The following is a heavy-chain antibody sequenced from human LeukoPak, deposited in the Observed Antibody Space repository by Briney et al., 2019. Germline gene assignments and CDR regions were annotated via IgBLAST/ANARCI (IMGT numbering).Heavy chain of an antibody. CDR3: AGTMESESFSTFDN. J-gene: IGHJ4*02. CDR2: IYYSGST. Sequence: PSETLSLTCSVSGGSIRSTSYYWGWIRQPPGKGLEWIGSIYYSGSTYYNSSLKSRVTMSLDPSKNQFSLKLSSVTAADTAVYYCAGTMESESFSTFDNWGQGTLVTVSS. V-gene: IGHV4-39*07. CDR1: GGSIRSTSYY. D-gene: IGHD1-26*01.